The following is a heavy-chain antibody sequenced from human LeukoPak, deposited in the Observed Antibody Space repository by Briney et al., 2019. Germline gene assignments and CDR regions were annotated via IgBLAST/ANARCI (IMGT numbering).Heavy chain of an antibody. V-gene: IGHV3-48*02. D-gene: IGHD6-13*01. J-gene: IGHJ5*02. CDR3: ARGGSSWYRGENWFDP. CDR1: GFTFSSYS. Sequence: GGPLRLSCAASGFTFSSYSMNWVRQAPGKGLEWVSYISSSSSTIYHADSVKGRFTISRDNAKNSLYLQMNSLRDEDTAVYYCARGGSSWYRGENWFDPWGQGTLVTVSS. CDR2: ISSSSSTI.